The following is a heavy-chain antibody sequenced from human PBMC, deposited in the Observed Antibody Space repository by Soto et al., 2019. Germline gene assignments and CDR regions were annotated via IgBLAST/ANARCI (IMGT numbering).Heavy chain of an antibody. V-gene: IGHV1-69*01. CDR3: ARDGTLYDTSGYYYLY. CDR1: GGAFSRYA. D-gene: IGHD3-22*01. Sequence: QVQLLQSGAEVKKPGSSVKVSCKASGGAFSRYAISWVRQAPGQGLEWMGGIIPIFGKANYAQKFQGRVTITADESKSTGYMELRSLISEDTAVYYCARDGTLYDTSGYYYLYWGQGTLVTVSS. J-gene: IGHJ4*02. CDR2: IIPIFGKA.